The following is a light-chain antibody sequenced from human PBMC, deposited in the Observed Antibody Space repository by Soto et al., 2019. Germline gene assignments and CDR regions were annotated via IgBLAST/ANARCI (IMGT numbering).Light chain of an antibody. CDR2: KVS. Sequence: DVLMPQSPLSLRGTSGKPPSMYSKTNQSLVHSDGIAYFSWFQQRLGRSPRRLIYKVSNRDSGVPARFSGSGSGTDFALKISRVEAEDVGVYYCMQGTHWPITFGQGTRLEIK. CDR3: MQGTHWPIT. V-gene: IGKV2-30*02. CDR1: QSLVHSDGIAY. J-gene: IGKJ5*01.